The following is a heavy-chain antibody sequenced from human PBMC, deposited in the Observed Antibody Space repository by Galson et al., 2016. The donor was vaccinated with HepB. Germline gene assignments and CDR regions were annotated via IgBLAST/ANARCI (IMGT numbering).Heavy chain of an antibody. Sequence: TLSLTCTVSGGSISSGIYYWSWIRQHPGKGLEWIGYIYYSGSTYYNPSLKSRVTISVDTSKNQFSLKLSSVTAADTAVYYCARDAHYGDLHNDALDIWGQGIMVT. V-gene: IGHV4-31*03. D-gene: IGHD4-17*01. CDR3: ARDAHYGDLHNDALDI. J-gene: IGHJ3*02. CDR2: IYYSGST. CDR1: GGSISSGIYY.